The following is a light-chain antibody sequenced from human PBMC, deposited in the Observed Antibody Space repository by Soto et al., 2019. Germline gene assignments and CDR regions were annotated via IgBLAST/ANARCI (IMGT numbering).Light chain of an antibody. V-gene: IGKV1-5*01. CDR1: QTISGW. Sequence: DIQMTQSPSTLSASVGDTVTITCRASQTISGWLAWYQQRPGKAPKVLIYHASNLQSGVPSRFSGSGSGTEFTLTISSLQPDDFATYYCQQYNSYSFGQGTRWISN. J-gene: IGKJ1*01. CDR3: QQYNSYS. CDR2: HAS.